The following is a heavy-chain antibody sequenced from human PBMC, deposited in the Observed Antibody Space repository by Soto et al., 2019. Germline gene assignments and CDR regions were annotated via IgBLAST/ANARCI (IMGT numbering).Heavy chain of an antibody. V-gene: IGHV3-23*01. CDR2: ISGGGDTT. J-gene: IGHJ4*02. D-gene: IGHD3-22*01. CDR3: ATDSSGYYYPHPFDY. Sequence: RGGSLRLSCAASGFTFSSHVMVWVRQAAGKGLEWVSGISGGGDTTFYADSVKGRFIISRDNSKNTLYLQMNTLRAEDTAVYYCATDSSGYYYPHPFDYWGQGTLVTVS. CDR1: GFTFSSHV.